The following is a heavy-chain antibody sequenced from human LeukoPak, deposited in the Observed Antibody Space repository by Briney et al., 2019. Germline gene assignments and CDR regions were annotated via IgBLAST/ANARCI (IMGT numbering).Heavy chain of an antibody. J-gene: IGHJ3*02. D-gene: IGHD3-9*01. V-gene: IGHV4-59*08. CDR2: IHYSGGT. Sequence: TSETLSLTCTVSGGSISNYYWSWIRQSPGKGLEWIGYIHYSGGTKYNPSLKSRVTISVDTSMNQFSLKLSSVTAADTAIYYCAKHSVLTGSGYAFDIRGQGTVVTVSS. CDR1: GGSISNYY. CDR3: AKHSVLTGSGYAFDI.